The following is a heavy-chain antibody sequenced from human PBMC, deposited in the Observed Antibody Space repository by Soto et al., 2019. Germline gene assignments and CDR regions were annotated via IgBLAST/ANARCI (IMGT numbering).Heavy chain of an antibody. D-gene: IGHD3-22*01. CDR2: INIDGRRI. Sequence: EVQLVESGGGLVQPGGSLRLSCAASGFTFSSYWMHWVRQAPGKGLVWVSRINIDGRRISYGDSVKGRRTISRDNAKSSLHMRMNRRRVADTAVYCCMRGDGDAYDGNGYLGRRWGQGTLITVSS. V-gene: IGHV3-74*01. CDR3: MRGDGDAYDGNGYLGRR. CDR1: GFTFSSYW. J-gene: IGHJ1*01.